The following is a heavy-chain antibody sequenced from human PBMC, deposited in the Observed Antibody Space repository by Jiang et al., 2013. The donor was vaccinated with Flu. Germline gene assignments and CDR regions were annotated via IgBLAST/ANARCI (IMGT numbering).Heavy chain of an antibody. Sequence: GSGLVKPSETLSLSCSVSGGSITSYYWHWIRQPPGQGLEWVGYVYYSGSTNYNSSLKSRVTISIDTSKNEVSLQLTSVTAADTAIYYCATKGGGSGWSPHNHWGQGTLVTVSS. J-gene: IGHJ5*02. D-gene: IGHD6-19*01. CDR2: VYYSGST. CDR1: GGSITSYY. CDR3: ATKGGGSGWSPHNH. V-gene: IGHV4-59*01.